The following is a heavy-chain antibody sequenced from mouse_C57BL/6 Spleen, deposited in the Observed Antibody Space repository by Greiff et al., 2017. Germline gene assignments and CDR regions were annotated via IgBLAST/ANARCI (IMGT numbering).Heavy chain of an antibody. CDR2: IRLKSDNYAT. V-gene: IGHV6-3*01. D-gene: IGHD1-1*01. CDR3: TANYYGSSYVPPSWYFDV. J-gene: IGHJ1*03. Sequence: EVKVEESGGGLVQPGGSMKLSCVASGFTFSNYWMNWVRQSPEKGLEWVAQIRLKSDNYATHYAESVKGRFTISRDDSKSSVYLQMNNLRAEDTGIYYCTANYYGSSYVPPSWYFDVWGTGTTVTVSS. CDR1: GFTFSNYW.